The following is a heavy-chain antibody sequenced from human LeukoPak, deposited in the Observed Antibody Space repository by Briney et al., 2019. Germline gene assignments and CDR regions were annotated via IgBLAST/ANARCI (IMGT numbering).Heavy chain of an antibody. CDR1: GGSISSYY. D-gene: IGHD6-13*01. CDR3: ARDLLPYSSSWYEAPK. V-gene: IGHV4-59*12. J-gene: IGHJ4*02. Sequence: PSETLSLTCTVSGGSISSYYWSWIRQPPGKGLEWIGYIYYSGSTNYNPSLKSRVTISVDTSKNQFSLKLSSVTAADTAVYYCARDLLPYSSSWYEAPKWGQGTLVTVSS. CDR2: IYYSGST.